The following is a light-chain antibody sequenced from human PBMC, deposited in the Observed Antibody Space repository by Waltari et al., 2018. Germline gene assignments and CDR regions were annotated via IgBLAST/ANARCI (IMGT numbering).Light chain of an antibody. CDR3: FSYADGRSLV. CDR2: EGT. V-gene: IGLV2-23*01. CDR1: STDLGSSTL. Sequence: QSALTQPASVSGSPGQSITISCTGSSTDLGSSTLASWYQHHPDKAPKRLISEGTERPSGISHPFSGAKSGNTASLTISTLQAEDEADYYCFSYADGRSLVFGGGTKLTVL. J-gene: IGLJ2*01.